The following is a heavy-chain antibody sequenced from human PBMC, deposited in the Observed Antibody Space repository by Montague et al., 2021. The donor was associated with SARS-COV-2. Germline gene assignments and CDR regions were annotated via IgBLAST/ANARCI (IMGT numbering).Heavy chain of an antibody. CDR2: INHSANT. D-gene: IGHD3-10*01. J-gene: IGHJ6*02. V-gene: IGHV4-34*01. Sequence: SETLSLTCAVYGGSLSGYYWSWIRQPPAKGLEWIGEINHSANTKYNPSLKSPVTISIDTSKNQFPLKMTSVTAADTATYYCASGIYPSGSYYNRYYYGLNIWGPGTTVTVSS. CDR1: GGSLSGYY. CDR3: ASGIYPSGSYYNRYYYGLNI.